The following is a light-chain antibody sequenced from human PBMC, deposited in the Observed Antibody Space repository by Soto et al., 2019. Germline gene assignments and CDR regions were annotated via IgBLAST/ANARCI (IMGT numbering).Light chain of an antibody. Sequence: QSVLNQPVSVSGSPRQSITIFCTGTSSDIGGYNYVSWYQQHPGKAPKLMIYDVSNRPSGVSNRFSGSKSGNTASLTISGLQAEDEADYYCSSYTSSSTPYVFGTGTKVTVL. CDR1: SSDIGGYNY. J-gene: IGLJ1*01. CDR2: DVS. V-gene: IGLV2-14*01. CDR3: SSYTSSSTPYV.